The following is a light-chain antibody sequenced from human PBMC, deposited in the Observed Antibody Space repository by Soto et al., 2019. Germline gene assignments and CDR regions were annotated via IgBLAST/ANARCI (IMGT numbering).Light chain of an antibody. CDR3: SSYAGSNVLVV. CDR1: SSDIGSYNL. CDR2: EGS. Sequence: QSALTQPGSVSGSPGQSITISCSGTSSDIGSYNLVSWYQQHPGKAPKVIIFEGSRLPSGVSSRFSGSKSGNTASLTISGLRPEDEADYYCSSYAGSNVLVVFGGGTKLIVL. J-gene: IGLJ2*01. V-gene: IGLV2-23*01.